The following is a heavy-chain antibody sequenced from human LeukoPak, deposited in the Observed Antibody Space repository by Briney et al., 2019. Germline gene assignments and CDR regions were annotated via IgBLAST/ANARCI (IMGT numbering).Heavy chain of an antibody. CDR3: AKDLYGSGSYGIDY. CDR1: GFTFSNHG. D-gene: IGHD3-10*01. J-gene: IGHJ4*02. Sequence: GSLRPSCAASGFTFSNHGLHRVRQAPGKGLEGVAVISYDGSNKYYADSVKGRFTISRDNSKNTLYLQMNSLRAEDTAVYYCAKDLYGSGSYGIDYWGQGTLVTVSS. CDR2: ISYDGSNK. V-gene: IGHV3-30*18.